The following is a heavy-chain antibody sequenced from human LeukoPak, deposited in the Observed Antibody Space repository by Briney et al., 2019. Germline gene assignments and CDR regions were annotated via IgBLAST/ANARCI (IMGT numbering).Heavy chain of an antibody. CDR3: ARDLTTEQPNCLDP. CDR1: GGTFRTYA. Sequence: SVKVSCKASGGTFRTYAISWVRQAPGRGLEWMGRLIPVFGAATYARKFQGRVTITTDKSADTAYMEMSSLRSEDTAVYYCARDLTTEQPNCLDPWGQGTLVTVSS. V-gene: IGHV1-69*05. J-gene: IGHJ5*02. D-gene: IGHD4-17*01. CDR2: LIPVFGAA.